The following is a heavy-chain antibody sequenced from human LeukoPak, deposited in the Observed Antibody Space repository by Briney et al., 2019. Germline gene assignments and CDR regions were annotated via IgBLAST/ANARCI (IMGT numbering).Heavy chain of an antibody. Sequence: SETLSLTCAVYGGSFSRYYWSWIRQSLGKGLEWIAEIDHRGDTNYNPSVKSRVTISVDTSKNQFSLKLRPLSAADTALYYCARGATISETGYFDFWGQGTLVTVSS. D-gene: IGHD5-24*01. CDR1: GGSFSRYY. CDR2: IDHRGDT. V-gene: IGHV4-34*01. J-gene: IGHJ4*03. CDR3: ARGATISETGYFDF.